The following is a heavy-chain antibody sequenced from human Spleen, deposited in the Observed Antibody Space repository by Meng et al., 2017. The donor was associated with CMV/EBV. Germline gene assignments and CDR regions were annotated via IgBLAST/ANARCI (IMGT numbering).Heavy chain of an antibody. J-gene: IGHJ6*02. D-gene: IGHD3-10*01. CDR1: GFSVSSNY. CDR3: ARDSGVLLWFGDEDGMDV. CDR2: IYPGGNT. Sequence: GESLKISCAASGFSVSSNYVSWVRQAPGKGLEWVSVIYPGGNTKYADSVKGRFTISRDNSKNTLYLQMNSLRAEDTAVYYCARDSGVLLWFGDEDGMDVWGQGTTVTVSS. V-gene: IGHV3-53*01.